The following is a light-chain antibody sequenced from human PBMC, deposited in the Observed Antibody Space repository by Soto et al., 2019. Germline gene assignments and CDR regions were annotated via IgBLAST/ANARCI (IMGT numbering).Light chain of an antibody. Sequence: IVMTQSPSTLSVSPGETATLSCRASQSLTSYLAWYQQKPDQAPRLLIYGISTRATDIPARFSGSGSGTEFTLTISSLQSEDFAVYYCQQYNNWPLTFGGGTEVDI. V-gene: IGKV3-15*01. CDR3: QQYNNWPLT. CDR2: GIS. J-gene: IGKJ4*01. CDR1: QSLTSY.